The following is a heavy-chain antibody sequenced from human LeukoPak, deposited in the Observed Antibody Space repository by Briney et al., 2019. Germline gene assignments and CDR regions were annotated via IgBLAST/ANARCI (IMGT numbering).Heavy chain of an antibody. V-gene: IGHV1-2*02. J-gene: IGHJ4*02. CDR1: KYTFTDYD. D-gene: IGHD2-2*01. CDR2: INPNSGGT. CDR3: ARGYCTTTSCREGHDY. Sequence: ASVKVSCKASKYTFTDYDMHWVRQAPGQGLEWMGWINPNSGGTNYAQKFQGRVTMTRDTSISTAYMELSSLRSDDTAVYYCARGYCTTTSCREGHDYWGQGTLVTVSS.